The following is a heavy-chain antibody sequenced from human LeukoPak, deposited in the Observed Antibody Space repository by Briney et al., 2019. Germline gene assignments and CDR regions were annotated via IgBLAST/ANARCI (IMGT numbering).Heavy chain of an antibody. D-gene: IGHD3-10*01. J-gene: IGHJ5*02. V-gene: IGHV3-33*01. CDR3: ARDSYQDYYGRFDP. CDR2: IWDDGNNR. Sequence: GGSLRLSCAASGFSFSNHGMHWVRQAPGKRLEWVAVIWDDGNNRRYANSVNGRFTISRDNSENTLYLQMNGLTAEDTAMYYCARDSYQDYYGRFDPWGQGTLVIVSS. CDR1: GFSFSNHG.